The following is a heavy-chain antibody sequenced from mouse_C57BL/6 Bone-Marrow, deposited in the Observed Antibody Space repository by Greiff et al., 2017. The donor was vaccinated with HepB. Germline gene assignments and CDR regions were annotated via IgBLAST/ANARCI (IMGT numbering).Heavy chain of an antibody. J-gene: IGHJ4*01. CDR3: ANYGSSYLYAMDY. CDR1: GFTFSDYG. CDR2: ISSGSSTI. D-gene: IGHD1-1*01. Sequence: EVKLVESGGGLVKPGGSLKLSCAASGFTFSDYGMHWVRQAPEKGLEWVAYISSGSSTIYYADTVKGRFTISRDNAKNTLFLQMTSLRSEDTAMYYCANYGSSYLYAMDYWGQGTSVTVSS. V-gene: IGHV5-17*01.